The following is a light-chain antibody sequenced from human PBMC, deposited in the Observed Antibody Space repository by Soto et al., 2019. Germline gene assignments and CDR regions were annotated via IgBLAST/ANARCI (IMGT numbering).Light chain of an antibody. CDR2: GDS. Sequence: QSVLTQPPSVSGAPGQRVTIYCTGSSSNIGAGYGVHWYIQLPGTAPKLLVYGDSNRPSGVPDRFSGSKSDPSASLPITGLQAEDEADYCCQSYDSSLSGVIFGGGTKLTGL. CDR1: SSNIGAGYG. V-gene: IGLV1-40*01. J-gene: IGLJ2*01. CDR3: QSYDSSLSGVI.